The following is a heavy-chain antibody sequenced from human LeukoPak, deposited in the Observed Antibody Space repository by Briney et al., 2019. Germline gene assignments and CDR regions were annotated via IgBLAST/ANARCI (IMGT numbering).Heavy chain of an antibody. V-gene: IGHV1-18*01. Sequence: ASVKVSCKASGGTFSSYGITWVRQAPGQGLEWMGLITADNGHSNYAQKLQGRVTMTTDTSTSTVYMELRSLRSDDTAVYYCARGYCSSTVCYSLDYWGQGTLVTVSS. CDR1: GGTFSSYG. D-gene: IGHD2-2*01. CDR2: ITADNGHS. J-gene: IGHJ4*02. CDR3: ARGYCSSTVCYSLDY.